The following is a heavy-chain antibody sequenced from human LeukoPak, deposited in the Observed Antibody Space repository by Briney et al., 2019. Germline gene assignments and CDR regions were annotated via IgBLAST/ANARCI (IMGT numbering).Heavy chain of an antibody. CDR1: GFTFSSYE. CDR3: ARLGYCNTGSCYSLDY. D-gene: IGHD2-15*01. V-gene: IGHV3-48*03. J-gene: IGHJ4*02. Sequence: GGSLRLSCEVSGFTFSSYEMNWVRQAPGKGLEWISYISSSGKTVFYADSVKGRFTISRDNAKNSLFLQVNSLRAGDTALYYCARLGYCNTGSCYSLDYWGQGTLVTVSS. CDR2: ISSSGKTV.